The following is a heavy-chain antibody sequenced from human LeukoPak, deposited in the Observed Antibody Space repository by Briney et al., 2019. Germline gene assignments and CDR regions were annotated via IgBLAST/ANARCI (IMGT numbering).Heavy chain of an antibody. CDR2: ISSSSSYI. Sequence: GGSLRLSCAASGFTFSSYAMSWVRQAPGKGLEWVSSISSSSSYIYYADSVKGRFTISRDNAKNSLYLQMNSLRAEDTAVYYCARVKDDILTGFYYFDYWGQGTLVTVSS. D-gene: IGHD3-9*01. CDR3: ARVKDDILTGFYYFDY. CDR1: GFTFSSYA. J-gene: IGHJ4*02. V-gene: IGHV3-21*01.